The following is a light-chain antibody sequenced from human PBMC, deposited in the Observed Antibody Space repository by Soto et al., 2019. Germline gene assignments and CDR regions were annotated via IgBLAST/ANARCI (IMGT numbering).Light chain of an antibody. CDR2: EVS. J-gene: IGLJ1*01. Sequence: QSALTQPASVSGSPGQSITISCTGTSSDVGNYNLVSWYQQYPGKAPKLMIYEVSKRPSGVSNRFSGSKSGNTASLTISGLQAEDEVDYYCCSYAGSSTFYVFGTGTKLTVL. CDR1: SSDVGNYNL. V-gene: IGLV2-23*02. CDR3: CSYAGSSTFYV.